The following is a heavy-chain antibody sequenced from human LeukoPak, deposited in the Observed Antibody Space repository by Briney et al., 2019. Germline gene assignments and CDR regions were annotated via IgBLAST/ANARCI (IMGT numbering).Heavy chain of an antibody. V-gene: IGHV1-69*13. CDR1: GGTFSSYA. CDR3: ARGTGYSSSWYSRISDEYFQH. CDR2: IIPIFGTA. J-gene: IGHJ1*01. D-gene: IGHD6-13*01. Sequence: SVKVSCKASGGTFSSYAISWVRQAPGQGLEWMGGIIPIFGTADYAQKFQGRVTITADESTSTAYMELSSLRSEDTAVYYCARGTGYSSSWYSRISDEYFQHWGQGTLVTVSS.